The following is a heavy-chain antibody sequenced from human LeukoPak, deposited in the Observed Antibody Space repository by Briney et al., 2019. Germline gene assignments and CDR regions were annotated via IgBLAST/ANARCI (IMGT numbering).Heavy chain of an antibody. V-gene: IGHV1-2*06. J-gene: IGHJ4*02. CDR3: ARDYCSSTSCLFDY. CDR1: GYTFTGYH. D-gene: IGHD2-2*01. Sequence: ASVKVSCKASGYTFTGYHMHWVRQATGQGLEWMGRINPNSGDTNYAQKFQGRVTMTRDTSISTAYMELSRLRSDDTAVYYCARDYCSSTSCLFDYWGQGTLVTVSS. CDR2: INPNSGDT.